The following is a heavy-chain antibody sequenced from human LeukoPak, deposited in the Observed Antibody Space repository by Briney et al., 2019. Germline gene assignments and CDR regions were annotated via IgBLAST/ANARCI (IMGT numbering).Heavy chain of an antibody. Sequence: PGGSLRLSCAASGFTFDDYGMTWVRQAPGKGLEWVSGINWNGGSTGYADSVKGRFTISRDNAKNSLYLQMNSLRAEDTALYYCARERELDYYYYYMDVWGKGTTVTVSS. CDR2: INWNGGST. CDR3: ARERELDYYYYYMDV. V-gene: IGHV3-20*04. J-gene: IGHJ6*03. D-gene: IGHD1-7*01. CDR1: GFTFDDYG.